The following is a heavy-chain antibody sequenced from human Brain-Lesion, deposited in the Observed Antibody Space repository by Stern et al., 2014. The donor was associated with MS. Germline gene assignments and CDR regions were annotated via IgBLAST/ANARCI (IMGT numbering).Heavy chain of an antibody. CDR1: GGSISSGGYY. Sequence: QVQLQESGPGLVKPSQTLSLSCTVSGGSISSGGYYWSWIRQPAGKGLEWIGRIFNSGRTRYNPSLKSRVTISIDTSQNQFSLRLTSMTAADTAVYYCARGRVVPGFQYYATDVWGQGTTVIVSS. J-gene: IGHJ6*02. CDR3: ARGRVVPGFQYYATDV. V-gene: IGHV4-61*02. D-gene: IGHD2-2*01. CDR2: IFNSGRT.